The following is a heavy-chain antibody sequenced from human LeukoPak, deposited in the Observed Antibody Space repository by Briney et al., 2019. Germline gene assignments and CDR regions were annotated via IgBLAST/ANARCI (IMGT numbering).Heavy chain of an antibody. CDR1: GFPFSGYW. CDR2: INQDGSTQ. J-gene: IGHJ4*02. Sequence: GGSLRLSCAASGFPFSGYWMDWVRQAPGKGMEWVANINQDGSTQYYAASVKGRFTISRDNAKSSLYLQMNILGAEDTAVYYCSRSLDYLGQGALVTVSS. CDR3: SRSLDY. V-gene: IGHV3-7*01.